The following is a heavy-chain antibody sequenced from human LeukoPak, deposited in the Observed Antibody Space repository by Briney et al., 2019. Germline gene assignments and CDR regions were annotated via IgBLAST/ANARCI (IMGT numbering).Heavy chain of an antibody. CDR1: GGSISSYY. CDR3: ARDESHYYDSSGRPRARDGMDV. J-gene: IGHJ6*02. D-gene: IGHD3-22*01. Sequence: SETLSLTCTVSGGSISSYYWSWIRQPPGKGLEWIGYIYYSGSTNYNPSLKSRVTISVDTSKNQFSLKLSSVTAADTAVYYCARDESHYYDSSGRPRARDGMDVWGQGTTVTVSS. CDR2: IYYSGST. V-gene: IGHV4-59*12.